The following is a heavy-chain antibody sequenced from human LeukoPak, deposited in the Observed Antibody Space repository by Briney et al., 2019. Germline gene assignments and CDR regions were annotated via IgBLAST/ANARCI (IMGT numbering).Heavy chain of an antibody. D-gene: IGHD4-17*01. J-gene: IGHJ6*02. CDR1: GGSISSYY. V-gene: IGHV4-59*01. CDR3: ARLKGTVTTTYYYYYGMDV. CDR2: IYYSGST. Sequence: SETLSLTCTVSGGSISSYYWSWIRQPPGKGLEWIGYIYYSGSTNYNPSLKSRVTISVDTSKNQFSLKLSSVTAADTAVYYCARLKGTVTTTYYYYYGMDVWGQGTTVTVSS.